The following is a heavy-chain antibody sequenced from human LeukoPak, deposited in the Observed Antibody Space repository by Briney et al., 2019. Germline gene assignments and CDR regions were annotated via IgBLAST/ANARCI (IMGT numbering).Heavy chain of an antibody. D-gene: IGHD5-12*01. CDR2: IYPGDSDT. J-gene: IGHJ4*02. CDR1: GYIFTSYW. CDR3: ARHERATDNFDY. V-gene: IGHV5-51*01. Sequence: GESLNLSCKGSGYIFTSYWIGWVRQMPGKGLEWMGIIYPGDSDTRYSPSFQGQVTISADKSISTAYLQWSSLKASDTAVYYCARHERATDNFDYWGQGTLVTVSS.